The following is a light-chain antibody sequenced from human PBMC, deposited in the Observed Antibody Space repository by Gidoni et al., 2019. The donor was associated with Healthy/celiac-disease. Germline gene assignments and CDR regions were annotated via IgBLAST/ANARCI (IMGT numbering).Light chain of an antibody. V-gene: IGKV1-33*01. J-gene: IGKJ2*01. CDR3: QQYDNLRYT. Sequence: QLSPSPSSLSASVGDRVTITCQASQDISNYLNWYQQKPGKAPKLLIYDASNLETGVPSRFSGSGSGTDFTFTISSLQPEDIATYYCQQYDNLRYTFGQGTKLEIK. CDR1: QDISNY. CDR2: DAS.